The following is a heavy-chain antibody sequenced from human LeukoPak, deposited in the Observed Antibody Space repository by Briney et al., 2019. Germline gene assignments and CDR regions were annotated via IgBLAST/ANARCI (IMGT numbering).Heavy chain of an antibody. CDR3: ARAGGYYGSGSYYKLVTSPTWFDP. CDR2: IYTSGST. V-gene: IGHV4-4*07. J-gene: IGHJ5*02. Sequence: SETLSLTCTVSGGSISSYYWSWIRQPAGKGLEWIGRIYTSGSTNYNPSPKSRVTMSVDTSKNQFSLKLSSVTAADTAVYYCARAGGYYGSGSYYKLVTSPTWFDPWGQGTLVTVSS. D-gene: IGHD3-10*01. CDR1: GGSISSYY.